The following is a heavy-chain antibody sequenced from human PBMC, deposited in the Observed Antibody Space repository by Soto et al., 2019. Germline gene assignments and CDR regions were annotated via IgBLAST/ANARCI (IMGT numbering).Heavy chain of an antibody. CDR2: ISYDGSSD. CDR1: GFTFSSFG. V-gene: IGHV3-30*18. CDR3: AKDRGWSSADLEY. D-gene: IGHD6-19*01. Sequence: QVQLVESGGGVVQPGRSLRLSCAASGFTFSSFGMHWVRQAPGKGLEWVALISYDGSSDYYVDSVKGRFTISRDKSKNTLYLQMNSLRPEDTAVHYCAKDRGWSSADLEYWGQGTLVTVSS. J-gene: IGHJ4*02.